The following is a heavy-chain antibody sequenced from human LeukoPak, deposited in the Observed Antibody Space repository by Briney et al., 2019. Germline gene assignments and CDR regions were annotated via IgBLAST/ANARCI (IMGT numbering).Heavy chain of an antibody. Sequence: PSETLSLTCTVSGGSISSSSYYWGWIRQPPGKGLEWIGSIYYSGSTYYNPSLKSRVTISVDTSKNQFSLKLSSVTAADTAVYYCARYVDTSAPFDYWGQGTLVTASS. CDR2: IYYSGST. D-gene: IGHD2-2*01. J-gene: IGHJ4*02. CDR1: GGSISSSSYY. CDR3: ARYVDTSAPFDY. V-gene: IGHV4-39*01.